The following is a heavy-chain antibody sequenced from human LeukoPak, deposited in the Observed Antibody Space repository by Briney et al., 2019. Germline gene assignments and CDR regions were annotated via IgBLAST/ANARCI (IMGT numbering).Heavy chain of an antibody. CDR1: GFTVSSDY. J-gene: IGHJ5*02. CDR2: IYSGDNA. V-gene: IGHV3-53*05. Sequence: GGSLRLSCAASGFTVSSDYTSWVRQAPGKGLEWDSVIYSGDNAYYTDSVKGRFTISRDNSKNTLYLQMNSLRAEDTAMYYCASTNYRGGTTGYNWFDPWGQGTLVTVSS. CDR3: ASTNYRGGTTGYNWFDP. D-gene: IGHD1-26*01.